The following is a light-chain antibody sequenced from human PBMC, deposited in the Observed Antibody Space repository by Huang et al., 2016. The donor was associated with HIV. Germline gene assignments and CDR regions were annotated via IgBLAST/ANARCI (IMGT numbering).Light chain of an antibody. Sequence: DVVLTQSQLSLPVTLGQPASISCKSSQSLTHRDGQTYVNWFHQRPGQSPRRLLYQVAHRDFGVPDRFSGRGSGTEFTLKISRVEADDVGVYFCMQGTHWPPWTFGQGTKVEIK. J-gene: IGKJ1*01. CDR3: MQGTHWPPWT. CDR1: QSLTHRDGQTY. CDR2: QVA. V-gene: IGKV2-30*02.